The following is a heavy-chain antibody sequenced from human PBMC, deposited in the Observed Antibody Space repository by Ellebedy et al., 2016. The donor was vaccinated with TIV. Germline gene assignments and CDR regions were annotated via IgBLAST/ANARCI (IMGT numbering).Heavy chain of an antibody. CDR2: ISGSGGST. CDR3: AKQPMIVVVITPFDY. V-gene: IGHV3-23*01. Sequence: PGGSLRLSCAASGFTFSSYAMSWVRQAPGQGLEWVSAISGSGGSTYYADSVKGRFTISRDNSKNTLYLQMNSLRAEDTAVYYCAKQPMIVVVITPFDYWGQGTLVTVSS. CDR1: GFTFSSYA. D-gene: IGHD3-22*01. J-gene: IGHJ4*02.